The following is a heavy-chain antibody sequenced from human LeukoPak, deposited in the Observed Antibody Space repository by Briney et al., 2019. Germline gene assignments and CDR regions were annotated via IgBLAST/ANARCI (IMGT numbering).Heavy chain of an antibody. CDR2: ISSNGGSA. D-gene: IGHD3-3*01. V-gene: IGHV3-64D*09. CDR1: GFTFSSYA. Sequence: GGSLRLSCSASGFTFSSYAMHWVRQAPGKGLEYVSAISSNGGSAYYADSVKGRFTISRDNSKNTLYLQMSSLRAEDTAVYYCVKGPGKYYDFWSGYYTDYWGQGTLVTVSS. CDR3: VKGPGKYYDFWSGYYTDY. J-gene: IGHJ4*02.